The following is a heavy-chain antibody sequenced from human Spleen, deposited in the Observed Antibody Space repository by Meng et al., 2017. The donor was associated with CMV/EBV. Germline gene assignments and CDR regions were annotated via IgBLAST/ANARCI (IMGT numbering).Heavy chain of an antibody. CDR3: AKGTPDSSWYGGD. CDR2: ISGYNGEA. CDR1: GYTFTNYG. V-gene: IGHV1-18*01. J-gene: IGHJ6*02. Sequence: ASVKVSCKASGYTFTNYGISWVRQAPGQGLEWMGWISGYNGEANYAQNFRGRVSMTRDTSTTTVYMELRGLRSDDTAVYYCAKGTPDSSWYGGDWGQGTTVTVSS. D-gene: IGHD6-13*01.